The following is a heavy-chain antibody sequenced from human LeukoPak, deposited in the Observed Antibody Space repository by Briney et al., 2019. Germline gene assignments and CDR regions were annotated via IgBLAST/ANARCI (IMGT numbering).Heavy chain of an antibody. V-gene: IGHV3-21*01. CDR3: ARSYYYDSSGYYSSDVFDI. CDR2: ISSSSTYI. Sequence: GGSLRLSCVASEFTLRTYNMNWVRQAPGKGLEWVSSISSSSTYIFYADSVKGRFTISRDNAKNSLSLQMHRLRAEDTAVYYCARSYYYDSSGYYSSDVFDIWGQGTVVTVSS. CDR1: EFTLRTYN. J-gene: IGHJ3*02. D-gene: IGHD3-22*01.